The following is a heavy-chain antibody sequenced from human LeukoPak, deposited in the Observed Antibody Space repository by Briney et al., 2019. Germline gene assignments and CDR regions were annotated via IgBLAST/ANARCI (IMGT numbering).Heavy chain of an antibody. CDR2: IFYSGST. CDR1: GGSISSYY. CDR3: ARQTSCNTVYFDY. V-gene: IGHV4-59*01. J-gene: IGHJ4*02. Sequence: SETLSLTCTVSGGSISSYYWSWIRQPPGKGLEWIGYIFYSGSTNYNPSLKSRVTISVDTSKNQFSLKLSSVTAADTAVYYCARQTSCNTVYFDYWGQGTLVTVSS. D-gene: IGHD4-11*01.